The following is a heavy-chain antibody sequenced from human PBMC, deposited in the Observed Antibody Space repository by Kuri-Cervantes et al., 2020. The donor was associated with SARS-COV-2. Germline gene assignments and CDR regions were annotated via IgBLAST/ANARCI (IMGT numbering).Heavy chain of an antibody. CDR3: ARDRPDAYYYYYMDV. CDR2: ISGSGGST. D-gene: IGHD6-6*01. J-gene: IGHJ6*03. Sequence: LSLTSAASGFTFSSYAMGWVRQAPGKGLEWVSAISGSGGSTYYADSVKGRFTISRDNSKNTLYLQMNSLRAEDTAVYYCARDRPDAYYYYYMDVWGKGTTVTVSS. CDR1: GFTFSSYA. V-gene: IGHV3-23*01.